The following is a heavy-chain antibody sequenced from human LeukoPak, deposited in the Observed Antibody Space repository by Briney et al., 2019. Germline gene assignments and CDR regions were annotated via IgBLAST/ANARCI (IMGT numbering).Heavy chain of an antibody. Sequence: ASVKVSCKASGYTFTGYYMHWVRQAPGQGLEWMGWINPNSGGTNYAQKFQGRVTMTRDTSISTAYMELSRLRSDDTAVYYCAKTYSSGYYYYGMDVWGQGTTVTVSS. CDR2: INPNSGGT. V-gene: IGHV1-2*02. CDR1: GYTFTGYY. CDR3: AKTYSSGYYYYGMDV. D-gene: IGHD6-19*01. J-gene: IGHJ6*02.